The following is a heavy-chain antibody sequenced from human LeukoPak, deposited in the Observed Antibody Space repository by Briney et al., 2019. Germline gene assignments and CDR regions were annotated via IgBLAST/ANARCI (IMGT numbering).Heavy chain of an antibody. Sequence: PVKVSCKASGGTFSSYAISWVRQAPGQGLEWMGGIIPIFGTANYAQKFQGRVTITADESTSTAYMELSSLRSEDTAVYYCASGSSPYGDYEASWFDPWGQGTLVTVSS. V-gene: IGHV1-69*13. D-gene: IGHD4-17*01. CDR2: IIPIFGTA. CDR3: ASGSSPYGDYEASWFDP. CDR1: GGTFSSYA. J-gene: IGHJ5*02.